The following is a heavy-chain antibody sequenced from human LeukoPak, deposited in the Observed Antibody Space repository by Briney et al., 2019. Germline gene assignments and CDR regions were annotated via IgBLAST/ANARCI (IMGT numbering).Heavy chain of an antibody. CDR2: ITSTSNYI. J-gene: IGHJ4*02. CDR3: ARASIAMVPSDNFDY. CDR1: GFTFSDYS. D-gene: IGHD5-18*01. Sequence: GGSLRLSCAVSGFTFSDYSLTWVRQAPGKGLEWVSSITSTSNYIYYADSLKGRFTISRDNAKNSLYLQMNSLRAEDTAVYYCARASIAMVPSDNFDYWGQGTLVTVSS. V-gene: IGHV3-21*01.